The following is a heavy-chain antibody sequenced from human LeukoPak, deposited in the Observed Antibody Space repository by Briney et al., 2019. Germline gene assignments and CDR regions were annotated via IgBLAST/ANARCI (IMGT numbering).Heavy chain of an antibody. CDR1: GGSSSSSRYY. CDR2: IYYSGTT. CDR3: AGIYDTPRGF. D-gene: IGHD3-22*01. J-gene: IGHJ4*02. Sequence: SETLSLTCTVSGGSSSSSRYYWGWIRQPPGKGLEWIGSIYYSGTTYHNPSLKSRLTISVDTTKNQFSVRLSSVTAADTAVYYCAGIYDTPRGFWGRGTLVTVSS. V-gene: IGHV4-39*01.